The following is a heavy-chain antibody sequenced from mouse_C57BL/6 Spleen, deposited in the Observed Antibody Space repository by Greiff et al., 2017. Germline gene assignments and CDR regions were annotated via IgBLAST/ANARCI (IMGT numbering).Heavy chain of an antibody. D-gene: IGHD4-1*01. Sequence: EVKLVESGGGLVKPGGSLKLSCAASGFTFSDYGMHWVRQAPEKGLEWVAYISSGSRTIYYADTVKGRFTISRDNAKNTLFLQMTSLRSEDTAMYYCAREWDVGYWGQGTTLKVSS. CDR1: GFTFSDYG. J-gene: IGHJ2*01. CDR3: AREWDVGY. CDR2: ISSGSRTI. V-gene: IGHV5-17*01.